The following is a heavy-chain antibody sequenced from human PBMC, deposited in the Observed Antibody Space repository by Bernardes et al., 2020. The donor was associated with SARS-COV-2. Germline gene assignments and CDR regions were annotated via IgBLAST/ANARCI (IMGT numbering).Heavy chain of an antibody. V-gene: IGHV4-34*01. CDR3: ARAVAGIDP. CDR1: GGSVTNSY. J-gene: IGHJ5*02. Sequence: SETLSLTCVVSGGSVTNSYWSWIRQPPGKGLEWICEINGYGDTHYNPSLKSRVTMSVDTSKNQFSLNLTSVTAADTAVYYCARAVAGIDPWGQGTLVTVSS. D-gene: IGHD1-26*01. CDR2: INGYGDT.